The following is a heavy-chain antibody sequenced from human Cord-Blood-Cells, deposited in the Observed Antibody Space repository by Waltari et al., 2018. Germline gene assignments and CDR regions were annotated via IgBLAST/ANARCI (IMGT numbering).Heavy chain of an antibody. D-gene: IGHD6-13*01. CDR2: IYYSGST. CDR3: ARRSIAAAGTDY. V-gene: IGHV4-39*01. CDR1: GGSISSSSYY. Sequence: QLQLQESGPGLVKPSETLSITCTVSGGSISSSSYYWGWTRQPPGKGLEWIGSIYYSGSTYYNPSLKSRVTISVDTSKNQFSLKLSSVTAADTAVYYCARRSIAAAGTDYWGQGTLVTVSS. J-gene: IGHJ4*02.